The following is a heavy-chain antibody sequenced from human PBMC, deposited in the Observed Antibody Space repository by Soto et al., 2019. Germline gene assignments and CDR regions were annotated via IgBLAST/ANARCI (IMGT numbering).Heavy chain of an antibody. CDR3: AKRSIHNFDY. Sequence: EVQLLESGGGLVQPGGSLRLSCVASGFTFSSYAMSWVRQAPGKGLEWVSTISGSGGGTYYADSVKGRLTISRDNSKSTVYLQMNSLRAEDTAVYYCAKRSIHNFDYWGQGTLVTVSS. CDR2: ISGSGGGT. V-gene: IGHV3-23*01. CDR1: GFTFSSYA. J-gene: IGHJ4*02.